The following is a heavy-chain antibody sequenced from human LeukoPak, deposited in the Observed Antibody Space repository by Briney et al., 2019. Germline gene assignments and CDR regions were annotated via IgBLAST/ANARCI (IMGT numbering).Heavy chain of an antibody. V-gene: IGHV3-23*01. CDR1: GFTFGSYA. CDR2: ISGSGEST. CDR3: AKGYYYASGTNWFDH. J-gene: IGHJ5*02. D-gene: IGHD3-10*01. Sequence: GSLRLSCASSGFTFGSYAMTWVRQAPGKGLEWVSDISGSGESTYYADSVKGRFTFSRDNSKNTLYLQLSNLRAEDTAVYYCAKGYYYASGTNWFDHWGQGTLVTVSS.